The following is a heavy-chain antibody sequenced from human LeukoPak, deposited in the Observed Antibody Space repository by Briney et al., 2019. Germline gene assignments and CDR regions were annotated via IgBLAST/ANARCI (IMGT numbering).Heavy chain of an antibody. D-gene: IGHD3-3*01. J-gene: IGHJ3*01. Sequence: ASVKVSCKASGYTLGNYDINWVRQATGHGLEWMGWMNPKSGKRDYGQKFQGRLTITRNTSINTAYMELSSLRSEDSAGYYCARSPLTISEGFDLWGQGTMVTVSS. V-gene: IGHV1-8*02. CDR3: ARSPLTISEGFDL. CDR1: GYTLGNYD. CDR2: MNPKSGKR.